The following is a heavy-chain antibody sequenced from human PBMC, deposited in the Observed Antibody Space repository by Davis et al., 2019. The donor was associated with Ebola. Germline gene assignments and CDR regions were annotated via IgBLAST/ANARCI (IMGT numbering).Heavy chain of an antibody. CDR1: GGSMTYYY. Sequence: PSETLSLTCTVSGGSMTYYYWNWIRQSPGKGLEWIGYVYYTGTTDYNPSLKSRVTISEDKSKNQVSLELTSMSAADTAVYYCARGSGDGFRYFYGMDVWGQGTTVTVSS. V-gene: IGHV4-59*01. J-gene: IGHJ6*02. CDR3: ARGSGDGFRYFYGMDV. D-gene: IGHD5-24*01. CDR2: VYYTGTT.